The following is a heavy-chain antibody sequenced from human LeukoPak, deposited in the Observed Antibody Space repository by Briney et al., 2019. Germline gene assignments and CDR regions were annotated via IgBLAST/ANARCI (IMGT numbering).Heavy chain of an antibody. J-gene: IGHJ5*02. V-gene: IGHV4-61*02. CDR3: ARGTSPYGFDP. Sequence: SETLSLTCTVSGGSISSGSYYWSWIRQPAGKGLEWIGRIYTSGSTNYNPSLKSRVTISVDTSKNQFSLKLSSVTAADTAVYYCARGTSPYGFDPWGQGTLVTVSS. D-gene: IGHD3-16*01. CDR1: GGSISSGSYY. CDR2: IYTSGST.